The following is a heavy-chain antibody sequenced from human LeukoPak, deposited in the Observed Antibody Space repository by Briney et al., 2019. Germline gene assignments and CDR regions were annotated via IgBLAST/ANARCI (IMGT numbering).Heavy chain of an antibody. CDR3: ARGLGLDY. V-gene: IGHV1-2*02. D-gene: IGHD4-11*01. Sequence: ASVKVSCKASGYSLNAYYIHWVRQAPGQGLERMGWINPSSGGTKYAQKFQGRVTMARDTSISTTYMELTRLTSDDTAVYYCARGLGLDYWGQGTLVTVSS. CDR1: GYSLNAYY. CDR2: INPSSGGT. J-gene: IGHJ4*02.